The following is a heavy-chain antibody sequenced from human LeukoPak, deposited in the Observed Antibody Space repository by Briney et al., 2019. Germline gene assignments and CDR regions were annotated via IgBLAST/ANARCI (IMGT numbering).Heavy chain of an antibody. CDR1: GFTFSSYG. D-gene: IGHD5-12*01. Sequence: GGSLRLSCAASGFTFSSYGMHWVRQAPGKGLEWVAVIWYDGSNKYYADSVKGRFTISRDNSKNTLYLQMNSLRAEDTAVYYCARHLVATSYYYYYGMDVRGQGTTVTVSS. CDR3: ARHLVATSYYYYYGMDV. CDR2: IWYDGSNK. J-gene: IGHJ6*02. V-gene: IGHV3-33*01.